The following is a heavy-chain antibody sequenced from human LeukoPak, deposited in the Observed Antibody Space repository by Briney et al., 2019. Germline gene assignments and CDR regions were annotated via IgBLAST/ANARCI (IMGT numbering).Heavy chain of an antibody. J-gene: IGHJ6*03. V-gene: IGHV4-4*07. CDR3: AREVGTRYCSSTSCPYYYYMDV. CDR2: IYTSGST. Sequence: SETLSLTCTVSGGSISSYYWSWIRQPAGKGLEWIGRIYTSGSTNYNPSLKSRVTMSVDTSKNQFSLKLSSVTAADTAVYYCAREVGTRYCSSTSCPYYYYMDVWGKGTTVTVSS. D-gene: IGHD2-2*01. CDR1: GGSISSYY.